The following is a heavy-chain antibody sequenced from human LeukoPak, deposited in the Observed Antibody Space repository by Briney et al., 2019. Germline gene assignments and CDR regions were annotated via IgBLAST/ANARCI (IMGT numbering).Heavy chain of an antibody. V-gene: IGHV3-23*01. J-gene: IGHJ5*02. CDR1: GFTFSSYA. CDR2: ISGSGGST. Sequence: PGGSLRLSCAASGFTFSSYAMSWVGQASGKGLEGVSAISGSGGSTYYADSVKGRFTSSRDNSKNTLYLQMNSLRAEDTAVYYCAKDYRGGPWGQGTLVTVSS. CDR3: AKDYRGGP. D-gene: IGHD3-10*01.